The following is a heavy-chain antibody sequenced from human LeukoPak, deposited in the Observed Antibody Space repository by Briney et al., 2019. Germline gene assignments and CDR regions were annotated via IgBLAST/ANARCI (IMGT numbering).Heavy chain of an antibody. D-gene: IGHD3-9*01. CDR1: GFTFSNYA. CDR3: ARDLTDYDILTGYYNNAYYYYGMDV. CDR2: INDNGSTR. J-gene: IGHJ6*02. Sequence: PGGSLRLSCGASGFTFSNYAMSWVRRAPGKGLEWVSGINDNGSTRFYAASVKGRFTSSRDNPKNTLYLQMNSLRAEDTAVYYCARDLTDYDILTGYYNNAYYYYGMDVWGQGTTVTVSS. V-gene: IGHV3-23*01.